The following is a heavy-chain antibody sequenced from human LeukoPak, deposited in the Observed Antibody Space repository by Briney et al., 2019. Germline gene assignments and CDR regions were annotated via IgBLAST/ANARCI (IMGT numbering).Heavy chain of an antibody. CDR3: ARALYYYETSGYTFDS. CDR1: NSSISSDYY. D-gene: IGHD3-22*01. V-gene: IGHV4-38-2*02. Sequence: SETLSLTCSVSNSSISSDYYWGWVRQSPGKGLEWIGSIYHSGTTHYYPSLKNRVSMSFDTSRSQFSLQLNSVTAADTAVYYCARALYYYETSGYTFDSWGQGTLVTVSS. CDR2: IYHSGTT. J-gene: IGHJ4*02.